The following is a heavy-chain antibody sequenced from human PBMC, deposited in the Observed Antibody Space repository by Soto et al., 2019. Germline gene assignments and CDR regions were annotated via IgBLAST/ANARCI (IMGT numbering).Heavy chain of an antibody. Sequence: QVQLVQSGAEVKKPGASVRVSCQASGYSFTDYYIHWVRQAPGQGFEWMGWINTNTGGTDYAQKFQGRVTMTRDTSITTIYLNLSGLRTDDSATYYCAKAPDFGDGVSDYWGQGTLVTVSS. D-gene: IGHD4-17*01. CDR1: GYSFTDYY. CDR3: AKAPDFGDGVSDY. J-gene: IGHJ4*02. CDR2: INTNTGGT. V-gene: IGHV1-2*02.